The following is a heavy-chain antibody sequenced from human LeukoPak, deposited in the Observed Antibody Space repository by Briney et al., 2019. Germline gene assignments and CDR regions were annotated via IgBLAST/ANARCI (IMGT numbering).Heavy chain of an antibody. CDR2: IRYDGSNK. Sequence: GGSLRLSCAASGFTFSSYGMHWVRQAPGKGLEWVAFIRYDGSNKYYADSVKGRFTISRDNSKNTLYLQMNSLRAEDTAVYYCAKGGYSSGWRNYFDYWGQGTLVTVSS. V-gene: IGHV3-30*02. CDR1: GFTFSSYG. J-gene: IGHJ4*02. CDR3: AKGGYSSGWRNYFDY. D-gene: IGHD6-19*01.